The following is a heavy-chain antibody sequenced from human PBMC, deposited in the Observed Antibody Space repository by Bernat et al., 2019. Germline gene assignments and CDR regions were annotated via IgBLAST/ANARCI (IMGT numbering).Heavy chain of an antibody. CDR3: AREYSSSSGPRNYFDY. J-gene: IGHJ4*02. CDR1: GFTFSSYA. CDR2: ISYDGSNK. V-gene: IGHV3-30*01. Sequence: QVQLVESGGGVVQPGRSLRLSCAASGFTFSSYAMHWVRQAPGKGLEWVAVISYDGSNKYYADSVKGRFTISRDNSKTTLYLQMNSLRAEDTAVYYCAREYSSSSGPRNYFDYWGQGTLVTVSS. D-gene: IGHD6-6*01.